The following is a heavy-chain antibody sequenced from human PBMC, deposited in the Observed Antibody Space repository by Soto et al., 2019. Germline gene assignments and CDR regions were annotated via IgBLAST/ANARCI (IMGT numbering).Heavy chain of an antibody. V-gene: IGHV4-59*01. CDR1: GGSISNYY. CDR2: VYNSGST. J-gene: IGHJ4*02. Sequence: SETLSLTCKVSGGSISNYYWGWIRQPPGKGLEWIGYVYNSGSTNYNLSLKSRVTISVDTSRNQFSLRLTSVTAADTAVYYCASGEWLRPKSIWGQPNMHFDWWGQGTLVTVSS. D-gene: IGHD5-12*01. CDR3: ASGEWLRPKSIWGQPNMHFDW.